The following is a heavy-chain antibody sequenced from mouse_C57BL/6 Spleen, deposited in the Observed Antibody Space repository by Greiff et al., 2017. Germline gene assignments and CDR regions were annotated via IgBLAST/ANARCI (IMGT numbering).Heavy chain of an antibody. D-gene: IGHD2-4*01. CDR3: ARSRITGVYYFDY. Sequence: VQLQQSGPVLVKPGTSVKMSCKASGYTFTDFYINWVKQSHGKSLEWIGLINPYNGGTSYNQKFKDKATLTVAKSSSTAYMELNSLTSEDTAVYIGARSRITGVYYFDYWGQGTTLTVSS. CDR1: GYTFTDFY. V-gene: IGHV1-19*01. J-gene: IGHJ2*01. CDR2: INPYNGGT.